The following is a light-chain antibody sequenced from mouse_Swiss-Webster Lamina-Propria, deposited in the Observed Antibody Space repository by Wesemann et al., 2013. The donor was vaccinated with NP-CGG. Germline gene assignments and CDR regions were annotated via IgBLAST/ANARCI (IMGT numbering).Light chain of an antibody. CDR3: QQYNSYPLT. CDR1: QDVNTA. J-gene: IGKJ5*01. CDR2: SAS. Sequence: DIVMTQSHKFMSTSVGDRVSITCKASQDVNTAVAWYQQKPGQSPKLLIYSASYRYTGVPDRFTGSGSGTDFTFTISNVQSEDLAEYFCQQYNSYPLTFGAGNQAGA. V-gene: IGKV6-23*01.